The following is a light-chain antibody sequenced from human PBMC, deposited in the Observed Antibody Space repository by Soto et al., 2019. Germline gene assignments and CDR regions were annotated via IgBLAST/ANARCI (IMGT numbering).Light chain of an antibody. J-gene: IGLJ2*01. CDR2: YDD. V-gene: IGLV1-36*01. Sequence: QSVLTQPPSVSEAPRQRVTISCSGSSTNIGNNAVNWYQQLPGKAPKLLIYYDDLLPSGVSDRFSGSKSGTSASLAISGLQSEDEADYYCATWDDSLNSPVFGGGTKLTVL. CDR1: STNIGNNA. CDR3: ATWDDSLNSPV.